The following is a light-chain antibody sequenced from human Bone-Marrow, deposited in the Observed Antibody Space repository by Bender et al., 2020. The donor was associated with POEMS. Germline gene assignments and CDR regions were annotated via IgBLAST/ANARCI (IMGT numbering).Light chain of an antibody. J-gene: IGLJ3*02. Sequence: QSALTQPASVSGSPGHSITISCTGTSSDIGGYNYVSWYQQHPGKAPKLMIFDVKNRPSGVSNRFSGSKSGNTASLTISGLQAEDEADYFCISYTSSSTLVFGGGTKLTVL. CDR1: SSDIGGYNY. CDR2: DVK. V-gene: IGLV2-14*03. CDR3: ISYTSSSTLV.